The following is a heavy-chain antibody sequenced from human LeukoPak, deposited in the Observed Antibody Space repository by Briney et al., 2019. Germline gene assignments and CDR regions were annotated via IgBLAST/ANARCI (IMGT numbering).Heavy chain of an antibody. V-gene: IGHV1-2*02. CDR1: GYTFTGYY. CDR2: INPNSGGT. CDR3: ARTMIRGIRPFDY. Sequence: GASVKVSCKASGYTFTGYYMHWVRQAPGQGLEWMGWINPNSGGTNYAQKFRGRVTMTRDTSITTVYMELSRLRPDDTAVYYCARTMIRGIRPFDYWGQGTLVTVSS. D-gene: IGHD3-10*01. J-gene: IGHJ4*01.